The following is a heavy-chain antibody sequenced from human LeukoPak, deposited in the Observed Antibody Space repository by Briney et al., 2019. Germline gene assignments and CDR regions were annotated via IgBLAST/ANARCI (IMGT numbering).Heavy chain of an antibody. D-gene: IGHD6-13*01. CDR2: IYYSGST. CDR1: GGSISSYY. J-gene: IGHJ5*02. Sequence: SETLSLTCTVSGGSISSYYWSWIRQPPGKGLEWIGYIYYSGSTNYNPSLKSRVTISVGTSKNQFSLKLSSVTAADTAVYYCARLSIAAAGIAWFDPWGQGTLVTVSS. V-gene: IGHV4-59*08. CDR3: ARLSIAAAGIAWFDP.